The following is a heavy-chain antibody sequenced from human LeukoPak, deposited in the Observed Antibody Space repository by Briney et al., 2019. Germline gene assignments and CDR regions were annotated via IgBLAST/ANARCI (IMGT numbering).Heavy chain of an antibody. CDR3: ARPTLGYCSSTSCYDWYFDL. V-gene: IGHV4-59*01. J-gene: IGHJ2*01. D-gene: IGHD2-2*01. CDR2: IYYSGST. CDR1: GGSISSYY. Sequence: SETLSLTCTVSGGSISSYYWSWIRQPPGKGLEWIGYIYYSGSTNYNPSLKSRVTISVDTSKNQFSLKLSSVTAADTAVYYCARPTLGYCSSTSCYDWYFDLWGRGTLVTVSS.